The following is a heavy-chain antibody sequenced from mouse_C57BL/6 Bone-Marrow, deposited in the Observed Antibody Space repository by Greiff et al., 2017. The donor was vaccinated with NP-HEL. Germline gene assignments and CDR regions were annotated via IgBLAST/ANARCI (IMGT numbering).Heavy chain of an antibody. CDR3: ATEDFDY. CDR1: GYTFTSYR. Sequence: VQLQQPGAELVRPGTSVKLSCKASGYTFTSYRMHWVKQRPGQGLEWIGVIDPSDSYTNYNQKFKGKATLTVDTSSSTAYMQLSSLTSEDSAVYYCATEDFDYWGQGTTLTVSS. J-gene: IGHJ2*01. V-gene: IGHV1-59*01. CDR2: IDPSDSYT.